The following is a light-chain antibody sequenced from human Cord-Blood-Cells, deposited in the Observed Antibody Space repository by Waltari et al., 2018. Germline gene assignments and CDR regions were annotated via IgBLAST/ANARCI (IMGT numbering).Light chain of an antibody. J-gene: IGLJ2*01. Sequence: QSALTQPASVSGSPGQSITISCTGTSSDVGGYNYVSWYQQHPGKAPKLMIYDVSKRPSGVYNRLSVSKSRNTASLTISGLQAEDEADYYCSSYTSSSTLVFGGGTKLTVL. CDR1: SSDVGGYNY. CDR3: SSYTSSSTLV. V-gene: IGLV2-14*01. CDR2: DVS.